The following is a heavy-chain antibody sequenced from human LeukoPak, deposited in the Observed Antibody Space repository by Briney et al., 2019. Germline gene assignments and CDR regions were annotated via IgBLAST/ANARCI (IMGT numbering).Heavy chain of an antibody. CDR2: IKQDGSDI. D-gene: IGHD3-10*01. V-gene: IGHV3-7*04. J-gene: IGHJ4*02. Sequence: GGSLRLSCAASGFNFNSYWMSWVRQAPGRGLECVANIKQDGSDIYFVDSVKGRFTISRDNAKNSLYLQMNSLRGEDTAVYYCARARYGSGGYFFDFWGQGTLVTVSS. CDR1: GFNFNSYW. CDR3: ARARYGSGGYFFDF.